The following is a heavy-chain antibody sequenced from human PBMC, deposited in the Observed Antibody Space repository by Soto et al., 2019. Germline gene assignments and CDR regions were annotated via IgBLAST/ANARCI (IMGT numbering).Heavy chain of an antibody. D-gene: IGHD3-10*01. CDR1: GYTFSSYG. CDR3: ARVLPYGSGGVDYYYMDV. CDR2: IRPYNGDT. V-gene: IGHV1-18*01. Sequence: ASVKVSCEASGYTFSSYGISWVRQARGQGLEWMGWIRPYNGDTNYAQKLQGRVTMTTDTATSTAYMELRSLKSDDTAVYYCARVLPYGSGGVDYYYMDVWGKGTTVTVSS. J-gene: IGHJ6*03.